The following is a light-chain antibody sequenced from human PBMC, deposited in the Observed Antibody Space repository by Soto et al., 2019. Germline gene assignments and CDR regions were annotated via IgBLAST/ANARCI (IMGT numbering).Light chain of an antibody. CDR2: EVS. CDR3: SSYTSSSTLV. V-gene: IGLV2-14*01. Sequence: QCALTQPASVSGSPGQSITISCTGTSDDVGGYNYVSWYQQHPGKAPKLMIYEVSNRPSGVSNRFSGSKSGNTASLTISGLQAEDEADYYCSSYTSSSTLVFGGGTKLTVL. CDR1: SDDVGGYNY. J-gene: IGLJ3*02.